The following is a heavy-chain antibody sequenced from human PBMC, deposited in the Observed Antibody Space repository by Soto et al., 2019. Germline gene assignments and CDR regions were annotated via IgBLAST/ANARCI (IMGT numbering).Heavy chain of an antibody. D-gene: IGHD6-25*01. CDR1: GFRFSAYA. Sequence: LRLSCAASGFRFSAYAMHWVRQAPGNRLEWVAVISYEGSNRFYADSVKGRFTVSRDNSKNMVYLQMNSLRGEDTAVFYCDKDYSDYNFNYGMDVWGQGTTVTVSS. CDR2: ISYEGSNR. CDR3: DKDYSDYNFNYGMDV. J-gene: IGHJ6*02. V-gene: IGHV3-30*18.